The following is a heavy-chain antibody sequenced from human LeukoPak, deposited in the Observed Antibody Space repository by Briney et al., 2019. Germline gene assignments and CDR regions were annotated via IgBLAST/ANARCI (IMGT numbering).Heavy chain of an antibody. D-gene: IGHD3-3*01. V-gene: IGHV3-23*01. CDR1: GFTFSSYA. Sequence: GGSLRLSCAASGFTFSSYAMSWVRQAPGKGLEWVSAISGSGGSTYYADSVKGRFTISRDNSKNTLYLQMNSLRAEDTAVYYCAKRGFWSGYYTRWYCFDYWGQGTLVTVSS. J-gene: IGHJ4*02. CDR2: ISGSGGST. CDR3: AKRGFWSGYYTRWYCFDY.